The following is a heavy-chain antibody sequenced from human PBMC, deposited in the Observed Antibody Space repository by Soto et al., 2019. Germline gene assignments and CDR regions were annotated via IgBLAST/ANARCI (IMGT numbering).Heavy chain of an antibody. CDR1: GYTFTSYG. CDR3: ARERVLGYSYGWGNDY. D-gene: IGHD5-18*01. J-gene: IGHJ4*02. Sequence: QVQLVQSGAEVKKPGASVKVSCKASGYTFTSYGISWVRQAPGQGLEWMGWISAYNGNTNYAQKLQGRVTMTTDTSTNTAYMVLRSLRSDDTAVYYCARERVLGYSYGWGNDYWGQGTLVTVSS. CDR2: ISAYNGNT. V-gene: IGHV1-18*04.